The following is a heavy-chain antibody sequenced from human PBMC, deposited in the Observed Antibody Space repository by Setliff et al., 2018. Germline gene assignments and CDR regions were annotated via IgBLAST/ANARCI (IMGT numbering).Heavy chain of an antibody. D-gene: IGHD3-9*01. J-gene: IGHJ3*02. CDR1: GYSFTSYW. CDR2: IYPGDSDT. Sequence: GESLKISCKGSGYSFTSYWIGWVRQMPGKGLEWMGIIYPGDSDTRYSPSFQGQVTISADKSISTAYLQWSSLKASDTAMYYCARRTSQIRYFDWSYPHDAFDIWGQGAMVTVSS. CDR3: ARRTSQIRYFDWSYPHDAFDI. V-gene: IGHV5-51*01.